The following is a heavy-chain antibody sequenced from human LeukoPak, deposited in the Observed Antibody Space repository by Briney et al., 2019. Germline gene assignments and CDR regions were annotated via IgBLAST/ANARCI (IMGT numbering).Heavy chain of an antibody. V-gene: IGHV1-2*02. CDR2: INPNSGGT. CDR1: GYTFTGYY. J-gene: IGHJ4*02. D-gene: IGHD1-26*01. Sequence: ASVKVSCKASGYTFTGYYMHWVRQAPGQGLEWMGWINPNSGGTNYAQKFQGRVTITADKSTSTAYMELSSLRSEDTAVYYCARVSAVGSREGYWGQGTLVTVSS. CDR3: ARVSAVGSREGY.